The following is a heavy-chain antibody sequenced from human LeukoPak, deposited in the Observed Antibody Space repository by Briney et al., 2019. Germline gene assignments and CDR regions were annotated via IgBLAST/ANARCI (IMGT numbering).Heavy chain of an antibody. CDR2: IYYSGST. J-gene: IGHJ5*02. CDR3: ARVRNYREGNWFDP. D-gene: IGHD1-7*01. Sequence: PETLSLTCTVSGGSLSSYYSSWLRRPPGEGVEWVGYIYYSGSTNYNPSPKSRVTISVATSQNQMSLNLRSVTAADTAVYYCARVRNYREGNWFDPWGQGTLVTVSS. CDR1: GGSLSSYY. V-gene: IGHV4-59*12.